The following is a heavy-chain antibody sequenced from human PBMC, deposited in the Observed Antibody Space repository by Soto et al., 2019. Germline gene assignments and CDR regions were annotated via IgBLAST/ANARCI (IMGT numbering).Heavy chain of an antibody. CDR3: ARDRYCSGGSCYSRLAY. J-gene: IGHJ4*02. D-gene: IGHD2-15*01. CDR1: GYTFTSYD. CDR2: MNPNSGNT. Sequence: ASVKVSCKASGYTFTSYDINWVRQATGQGLEWMGWMNPNSGNTGYAQKFQGRVTMTTDTSTSTAYMELRSLRSDDTAVYYCARDRYCSGGSCYSRLAYWGQGTLVTVSS. V-gene: IGHV1-8*01.